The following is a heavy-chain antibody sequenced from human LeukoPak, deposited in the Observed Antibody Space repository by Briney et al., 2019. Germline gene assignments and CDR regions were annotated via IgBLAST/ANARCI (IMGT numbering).Heavy chain of an antibody. CDR2: INSDGSTT. V-gene: IGHV3-74*01. CDR1: GFRFSSYW. Sequence: GGSLRLSCAASGFRFSSYWMHGVRQAPGTGLVWVSRINSDGSTTSYADSVKGRFTISRDNAKNTVYLQMNSLRAEDTAVYYCARASHYTIPFDSWGQGTLVTVSS. D-gene: IGHD2-2*02. CDR3: ARASHYTIPFDS. J-gene: IGHJ5*01.